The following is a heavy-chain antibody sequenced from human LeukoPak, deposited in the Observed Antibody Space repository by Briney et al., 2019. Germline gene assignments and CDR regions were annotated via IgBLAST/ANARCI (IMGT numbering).Heavy chain of an antibody. Sequence: SETLSLTCAVYSGSFSGYYWSWIRQPPGKGLEWIGYIYYSGSTNYNPSLKSRVTISVDTSKNQFSLKLSSVTAADTAVYYCATYDYVWGSYVGNWGQGTLATVSS. V-gene: IGHV4-59*01. D-gene: IGHD3-16*01. CDR1: SGSFSGYY. J-gene: IGHJ4*02. CDR3: ATYDYVWGSYVGN. CDR2: IYYSGST.